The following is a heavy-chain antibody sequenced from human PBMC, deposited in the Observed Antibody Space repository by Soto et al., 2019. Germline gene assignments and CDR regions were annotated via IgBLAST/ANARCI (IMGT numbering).Heavy chain of an antibody. D-gene: IGHD2-2*01. CDR3: ARGRSTNNDY. V-gene: IGHV4-34*01. J-gene: IGHJ4*02. CDR2: INHSGST. Sequence: QVQLQQWGAGLLKPSETLSLTCAVYGGSFSGYYWSWIRQPPGKGLEWIGEINHSGSTNYNPSLKSRVPISVDTSKNQFSLKLSSVTAADTAVYYCARGRSTNNDYWGQGTLVTVSS. CDR1: GGSFSGYY.